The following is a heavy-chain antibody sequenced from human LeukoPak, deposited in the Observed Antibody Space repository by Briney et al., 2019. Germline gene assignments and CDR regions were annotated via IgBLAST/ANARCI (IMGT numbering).Heavy chain of an antibody. D-gene: IGHD3-22*01. Sequence: SHTLSLTCTVSGGSISSGDYYWSWLRQPPGKGLEGIGYTYYSGSTYYNPSLKNRVSISVATSKTQFSLNLSSVTAADTAVYYCARPYYYDSRIDPWGQGTLVTVSS. CDR3: ARPYYYDSRIDP. CDR1: GGSISSGDYY. J-gene: IGHJ5*02. CDR2: TYYSGST. V-gene: IGHV4-30-4*01.